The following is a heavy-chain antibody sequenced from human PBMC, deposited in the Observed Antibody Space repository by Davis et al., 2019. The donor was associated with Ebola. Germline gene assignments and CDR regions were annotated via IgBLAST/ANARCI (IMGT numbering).Heavy chain of an antibody. Sequence: PGGSLRLSCAASGFTFSDYYMSWIRQAPGKGLEWVSYISSSSSYTNYADSVKGRFTISRDNAKNSLYLQMNSLRAEDTAVYYCARGSSGLLHHYVDYWVQGTLVTVSS. V-gene: IGHV3-11*06. D-gene: IGHD3-3*01. CDR3: ARGSSGLLHHYVDY. CDR1: GFTFSDYY. CDR2: ISSSSSYT. J-gene: IGHJ4*02.